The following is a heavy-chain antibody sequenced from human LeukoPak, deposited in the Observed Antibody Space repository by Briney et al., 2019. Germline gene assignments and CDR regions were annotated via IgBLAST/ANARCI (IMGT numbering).Heavy chain of an antibody. V-gene: IGHV1-69*13. CDR2: IIPIFGTA. CDR3: ARRGDFWSGSYHGIYGMDV. J-gene: IGHJ6*02. CDR1: GGTFSSYA. D-gene: IGHD3-3*01. Sequence: ASVKVSCKAFGGTFSSYAISWVRQAPGQGLEWMGGIIPIFGTANYAQKFQGRVTITADESTSTAYMELSSLRSEDTAVYYCARRGDFWSGSYHGIYGMDVWGQGTTVTVSS.